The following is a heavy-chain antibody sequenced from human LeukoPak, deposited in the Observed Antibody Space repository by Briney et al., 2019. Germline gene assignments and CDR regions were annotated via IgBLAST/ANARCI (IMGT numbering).Heavy chain of an antibody. J-gene: IGHJ4*02. D-gene: IGHD3-16*01. CDR3: ARQLGVGNTNYFDY. CDR2: IFYSGST. Sequence: SETLSLTRTLSVGSISSSSYYWGWIRQPPGKGLECIGCIFYSGSTYYNPSLKSRVTISVDTCKHQFSLKLSSVTAADTAVYYCARQLGVGNTNYFDYWGQGTLVTVSS. V-gene: IGHV4-39*01. CDR1: VGSISSSSYY.